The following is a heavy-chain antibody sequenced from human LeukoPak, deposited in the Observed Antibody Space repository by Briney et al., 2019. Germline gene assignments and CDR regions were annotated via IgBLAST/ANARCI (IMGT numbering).Heavy chain of an antibody. Sequence: GGSLRLSCAASGFTFSSYSMNWVRQAPGKGLEWVSVIYSGGSTYYADSVKGRFTISRDNSKNTLYLQMNSLRAEDTAVYYCARDWGCTDTRCYLGMDVWGQGTTVTVSS. D-gene: IGHD2-2*01. J-gene: IGHJ6*02. CDR1: GFTFSSYS. CDR2: IYSGGST. V-gene: IGHV3-66*01. CDR3: ARDWGCTDTRCYLGMDV.